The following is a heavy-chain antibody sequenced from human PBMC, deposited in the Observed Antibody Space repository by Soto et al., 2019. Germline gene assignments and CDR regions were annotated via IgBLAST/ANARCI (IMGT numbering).Heavy chain of an antibody. V-gene: IGHV3-21*01. CDR2: ISSSSSYI. CDR3: ARGQDIVATITGY. Sequence: PGGSLRLSCAASGFTFSSYSMNWVRQAPGKGLEWVSSISSSSSYIYYADSAKGRFTISRDNAKNSLYLQMNSLRAEDTAVYYCARGQDIVATITGYWGQGTLVTVSS. CDR1: GFTFSSYS. J-gene: IGHJ4*02. D-gene: IGHD5-12*01.